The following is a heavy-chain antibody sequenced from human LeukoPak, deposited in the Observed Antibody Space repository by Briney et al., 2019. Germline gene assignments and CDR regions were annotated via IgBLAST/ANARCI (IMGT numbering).Heavy chain of an antibody. CDR2: ISTYSDKT. D-gene: IGHD2-15*01. CDR3: ARDHCSGGNCNAYYDF. Sequence: ASVKVSCKASGYTFTSYGISWVRQAPGQGLEWMGWISTYSDKTNYVQRLQGRVTMTTDTSTSTAYMELRSLTSDDTAVYYCARDHCSGGNCNAYYDFWGQGALVLVSA. J-gene: IGHJ4*02. V-gene: IGHV1-18*01. CDR1: GYTFTSYG.